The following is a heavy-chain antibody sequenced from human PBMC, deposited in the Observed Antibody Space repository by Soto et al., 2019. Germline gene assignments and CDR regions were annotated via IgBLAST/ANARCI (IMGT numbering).Heavy chain of an antibody. V-gene: IGHV1-18*04. J-gene: IGHJ6*02. CDR1: GYTFTSYG. D-gene: IGHD4-4*01. Sequence: ASVEVSCKASGYTFTSYGISWVRQAPGQGLEWMGWISAYNGNTNYAQKLQGRVTMTTDTSTSTAYMELRSLRSDDTAVYYCAREPSHPYIQSHYGMDVWGQGTTVTVSS. CDR3: AREPSHPYIQSHYGMDV. CDR2: ISAYNGNT.